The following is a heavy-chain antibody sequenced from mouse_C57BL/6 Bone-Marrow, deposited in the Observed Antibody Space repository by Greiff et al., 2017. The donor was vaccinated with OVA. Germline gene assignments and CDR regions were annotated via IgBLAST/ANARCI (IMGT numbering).Heavy chain of an antibody. CDR1: GYTFTDYY. V-gene: IGHV1-76*01. D-gene: IGHD2-1*01. CDR3: AREGGNYLYYFDY. Sequence: VQLQQSGAELVRPGASVKLSCKASGYTFTDYYINWVKQRPGQGLEWIARIYPGSGNTYYNEKFKGKATLTAEKSSSTAYMQLSSLTSEDSAVYFCAREGGNYLYYFDYWGQGTTLTVSS. J-gene: IGHJ2*01. CDR2: IYPGSGNT.